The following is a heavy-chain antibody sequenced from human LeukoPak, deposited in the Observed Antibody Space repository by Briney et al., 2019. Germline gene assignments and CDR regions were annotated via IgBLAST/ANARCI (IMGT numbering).Heavy chain of an antibody. J-gene: IGHJ4*02. Sequence: GRSLRLSCAASGFTFSSYGMHWLRQAPGKGLEWVAVISYDGSNKYYADSVKGRFTISRDNSKNTLYLQMNSLRAEDTAVYYCAKDLSSSSWYVGNFDYWGQGTLVTVSS. CDR3: AKDLSSSSWYVGNFDY. CDR1: GFTFSSYG. V-gene: IGHV3-30*18. D-gene: IGHD6-13*01. CDR2: ISYDGSNK.